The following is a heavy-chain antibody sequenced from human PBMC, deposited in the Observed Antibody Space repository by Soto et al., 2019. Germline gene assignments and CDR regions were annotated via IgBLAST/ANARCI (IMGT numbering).Heavy chain of an antibody. CDR1: GGSISSSNW. J-gene: IGHJ4*02. CDR3: ARSTMIRSFDY. CDR2: IYHSGST. D-gene: IGHD3-22*01. V-gene: IGHV4-4*02. Sequence: QVQLQESGPGLVKPSGTLSLTCAVSGGSISSSNWWSWVRQPPGKGLEWIGEIYHSGSTNYNPSLTSRVNISVDKSKNQFSLKLSSVTAADTAVYYWARSTMIRSFDYWGQGTLVTVSS.